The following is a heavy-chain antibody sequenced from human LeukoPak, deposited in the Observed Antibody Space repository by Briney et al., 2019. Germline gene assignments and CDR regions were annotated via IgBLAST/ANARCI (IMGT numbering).Heavy chain of an antibody. CDR1: GGTFSSYA. CDR3: ARAMVRGVIKKFDWFDP. Sequence: SVKVSCKASGGTFSSYAISWVRQAPGQGPEWMGGIIPIFGTANYAQKFQGRVTITADKSTSTAYMELSSLRSEDTAVYYCARAMVRGVIKKFDWFDPWGQGTLVTVSS. CDR2: IIPIFGTA. J-gene: IGHJ5*02. V-gene: IGHV1-69*06. D-gene: IGHD3-10*01.